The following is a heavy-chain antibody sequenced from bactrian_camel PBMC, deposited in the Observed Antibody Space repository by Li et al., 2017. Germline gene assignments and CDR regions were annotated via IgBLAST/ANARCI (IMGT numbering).Heavy chain of an antibody. CDR3: AAAIGRGWGY. CDR2: IDERNNA. CDR1: GTHSTYC. D-gene: IGHD3*01. J-gene: IGHJ6*01. V-gene: IGHV3-2*01. Sequence: HVQLVESGGGSVQAGGSLKLSCASSGTHSTYCMAWFRQAPGKEREGVASIDERNNASYAESVKGRFTISQDNAKTTLYLQMNSLKPEDTAAYYCAAAIGRGWGYWGQGTQVTVS.